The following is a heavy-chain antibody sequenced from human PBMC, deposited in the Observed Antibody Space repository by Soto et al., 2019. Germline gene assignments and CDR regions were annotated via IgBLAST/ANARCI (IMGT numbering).Heavy chain of an antibody. J-gene: IGHJ6*02. CDR2: IKQDGSEK. D-gene: IGHD4-4*01. Sequence: GGSLRLSCAASGFTFSSYWMSWVRQAPGKGLEWVANIKQDGSEKYYVDSVKGRFTISRDNAKNSLYLQMNSLRAEDTAVYYCARGSSNYDHYYYYGMDVWAQGTTVTVSS. V-gene: IGHV3-7*03. CDR1: GFTFSSYW. CDR3: ARGSSNYDHYYYYGMDV.